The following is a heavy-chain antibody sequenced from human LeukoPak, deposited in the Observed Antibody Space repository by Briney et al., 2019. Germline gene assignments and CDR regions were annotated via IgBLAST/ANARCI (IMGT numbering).Heavy chain of an antibody. CDR1: GYTFTGYY. CDR2: ISAYNGNT. J-gene: IGHJ4*02. V-gene: IGHV1-18*04. Sequence: PSASVKVSCKASGYTFTGYYMHWVRQAPGQGLEWMGWISAYNGNTNYAQKLQGRVTMTTDTSTSTAYMELRSLRSDDTAVYYCARDVVTVVTTHVSPAYWGQGTLVTVSS. D-gene: IGHD2-21*02. CDR3: ARDVVTVVTTHVSPAY.